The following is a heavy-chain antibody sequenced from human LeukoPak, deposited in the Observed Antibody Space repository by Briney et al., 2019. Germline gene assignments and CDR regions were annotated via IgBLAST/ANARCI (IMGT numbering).Heavy chain of an antibody. CDR1: GGSLSGHY. CDR3: ASHFHSSSPRDY. Sequence: SETLSLTCAVYGGSLSGHYWSWIRQPPGKGLEWIGDINHSGSTNCNPSLKSRVIISVDTSKNQFSLKLSSVTAADTAVYYCASHFHSSSPRDYWGQGTLVTVSS. CDR2: INHSGST. D-gene: IGHD6-6*01. J-gene: IGHJ4*02. V-gene: IGHV4-34*01.